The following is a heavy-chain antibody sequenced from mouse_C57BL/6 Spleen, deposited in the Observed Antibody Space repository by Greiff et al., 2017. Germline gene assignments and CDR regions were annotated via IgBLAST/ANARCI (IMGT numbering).Heavy chain of an antibody. J-gene: IGHJ4*01. D-gene: IGHD2-5*01. CDR3: ARDRSNYDAMDY. V-gene: IGHV5-4*01. CDR1: GFTFSSYA. Sequence: EVTLMESGGGLVKPGGSLKLSCAASGFTFSSYAMSWVRQTPEKRLEWVATISDGGSYTYYPDNVKGRFTISRDNAKNNLYLQMSHLKSEDTAMYYCARDRSNYDAMDYWGQGTSVTVSS. CDR2: ISDGGSYT.